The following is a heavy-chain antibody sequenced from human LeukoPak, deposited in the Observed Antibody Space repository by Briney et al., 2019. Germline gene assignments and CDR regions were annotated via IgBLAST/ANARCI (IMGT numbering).Heavy chain of an antibody. CDR3: ASLYNWNDR. D-gene: IGHD1-1*01. CDR2: INHSGST. Sequence: PSETLSLTCAVYGGSFSGYYWSWIRQSPGKGLEWIGEINHSGSTYYNPSLKSRVTISVDRSKNQFSLKLSSVTAADTAVYYCASLYNWNDRWGQGTMVTVSS. J-gene: IGHJ3*01. CDR1: GGSFSGYY. V-gene: IGHV4-34*01.